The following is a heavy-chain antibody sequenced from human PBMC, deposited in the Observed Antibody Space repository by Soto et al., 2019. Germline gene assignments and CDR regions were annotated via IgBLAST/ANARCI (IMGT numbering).Heavy chain of an antibody. CDR2: ISTSVTYT. CDR3: ATHRKGDAFDI. CDR1: GFTFSDYY. V-gene: IGHV3-11*05. Sequence: QVQLVESGGGLVKPGGSLRLSCAASGFTFSDYYMSWIRQAPGKGLEWVSYISTSVTYTNYADSVKGRFTISIDNAKNSLYLPMTSLRAEHTAVYYCATHRKGDAFDIWGQGTMVTVSS. J-gene: IGHJ3*02.